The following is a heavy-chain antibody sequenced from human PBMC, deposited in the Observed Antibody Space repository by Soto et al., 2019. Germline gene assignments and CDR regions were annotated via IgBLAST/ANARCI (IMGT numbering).Heavy chain of an antibody. Sequence: QVQLVESGGGVVQPGRSLRLSCAASGFTFSSYAMHWVRQAPGKGLEWVAVISYDGSNKYYADSVKGRFTISRDNSKNTLYLQMNSLRAEDTAVYYCARDRIWDSSGWGEDFDYLGQGTLVTVSS. D-gene: IGHD6-19*01. CDR1: GFTFSSYA. CDR3: ARDRIWDSSGWGEDFDY. J-gene: IGHJ4*02. V-gene: IGHV3-30-3*01. CDR2: ISYDGSNK.